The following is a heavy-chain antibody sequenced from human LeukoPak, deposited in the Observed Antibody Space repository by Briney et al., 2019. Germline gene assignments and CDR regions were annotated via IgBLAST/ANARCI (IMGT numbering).Heavy chain of an antibody. CDR1: GFTVSSYS. CDR3: ARVWAWGSGNYFDN. Sequence: GGSLRLSCAASGFTVSSYSMSWVRQAPGKGLEWVSIFYSGGNTYSADSVKGRFTISRDNSRNTLDLQMNSLRVEDTALYYCARVWAWGSGNYFDNWGQGTLVTVSS. J-gene: IGHJ4*02. CDR2: FYSGGNT. V-gene: IGHV3-53*01. D-gene: IGHD7-27*01.